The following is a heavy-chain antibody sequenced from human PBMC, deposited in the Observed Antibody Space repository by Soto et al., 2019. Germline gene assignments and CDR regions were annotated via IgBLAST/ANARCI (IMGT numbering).Heavy chain of an antibody. V-gene: IGHV1-58*01. CDR1: GFTFTSSA. CDR2: IVVGSGNT. J-gene: IGHJ4*02. D-gene: IGHD3-22*01. CDR3: AADPDYYDSSGYYALPDY. Sequence: SVKVSFKASGFTFTSSAVQWVRQARGQRLEWIGWIVVGSGNTNYAQKFQERVTITRDMSTSTAYMELSSLRSEDTAVYYCAADPDYYDSSGYYALPDYWGQGTLVTVS.